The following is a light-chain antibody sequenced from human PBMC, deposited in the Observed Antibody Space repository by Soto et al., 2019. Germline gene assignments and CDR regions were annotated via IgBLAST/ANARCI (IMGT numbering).Light chain of an antibody. J-gene: IGKJ1*01. Sequence: EIVLPQSPGTLSLSPGERATLSCRASQSVSSSYLGWYQQKPGQAPRLLIYGASSRATGIPDRFSGSGSGTDFTLTISRLEPEDFAVYYCQQYSTSPWTFGQGTKVDIK. CDR1: QSVSSSY. CDR3: QQYSTSPWT. CDR2: GAS. V-gene: IGKV3-20*01.